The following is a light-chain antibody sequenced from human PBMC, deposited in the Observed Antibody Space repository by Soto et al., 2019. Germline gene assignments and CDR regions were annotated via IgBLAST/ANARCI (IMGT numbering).Light chain of an antibody. Sequence: QSALTQPASVSGSPGQSITISYTGTSSDVGGYNYVSWYQQHPGKAPKIMIYEVSNWPSGVSNRFSGSKSGNTASLTISGLQAEDEADYYCSSFTSSNTVVFGGGTKLTVL. V-gene: IGLV2-14*01. J-gene: IGLJ2*01. CDR3: SSFTSSNTVV. CDR2: EVS. CDR1: SSDVGGYNY.